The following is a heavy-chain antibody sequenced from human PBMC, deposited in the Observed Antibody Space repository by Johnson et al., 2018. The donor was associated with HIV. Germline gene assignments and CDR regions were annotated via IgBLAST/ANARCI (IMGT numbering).Heavy chain of an antibody. D-gene: IGHD6-6*01. CDR3: ARAERSSSGVDAFDI. CDR2: LSYDGSNK. V-gene: IGHV3-30-3*01. Sequence: QVQLVESGGGVVQPGRSLRLSCAASGFTFSSYAMHWVRQAPGKGLAWVAVLSYDGSNKHYADSGKGRFTIPSDNSKNTQYLQMNGLRAEDTAVYYCARAERSSSGVDAFDIWGQGTMVTVSS. CDR1: GFTFSSYA. J-gene: IGHJ3*02.